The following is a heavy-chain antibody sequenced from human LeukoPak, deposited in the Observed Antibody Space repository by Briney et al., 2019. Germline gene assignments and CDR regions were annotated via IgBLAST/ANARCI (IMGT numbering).Heavy chain of an antibody. CDR1: GDSVSINSVT. J-gene: IGHJ5*02. CDR3: ARRLTQYDCFDP. Sequence: SHTLSLTCAISGDSVSINSVTWNWISQSPSRGLEWLGRTYYRSTWYNDYAVSVRGRITVNPDTSKNQFSLHLNSVTPEDTAVYYCARRLTQYDCFDPWGQGILVTVSS. D-gene: IGHD2-2*01. CDR2: TYYRSTWYN. V-gene: IGHV6-1*01.